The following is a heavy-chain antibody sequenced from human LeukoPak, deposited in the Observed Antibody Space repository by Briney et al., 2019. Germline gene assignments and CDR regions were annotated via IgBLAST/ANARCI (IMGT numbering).Heavy chain of an antibody. Sequence: SETLSLTCTVSGGSISSGGYYWTWIRQHPGKGLEWIGYIYDSGGTNYNPSLKSRAIISVDTSKNQFSLNLSSVTAADTAVYYCARDGRMADYWGQGTLVTVSS. CDR2: IYDSGGT. CDR1: GGSISSGGYY. J-gene: IGHJ4*02. CDR3: ARDGRMADY. V-gene: IGHV4-31*03. D-gene: IGHD2-15*01.